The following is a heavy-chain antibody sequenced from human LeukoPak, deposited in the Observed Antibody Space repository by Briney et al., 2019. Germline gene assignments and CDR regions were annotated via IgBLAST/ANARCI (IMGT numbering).Heavy chain of an antibody. CDR2: INPFSGVT. J-gene: IGHJ4*02. Sequence: ASVRVSCKASVYTFTGYYIHWVRRAPGQGGEGMGGINPFSGVTKYARNFQGRVTMTRDSSISTAYMELSSLRSDDTAVYYCTREGHSTSSFDYWGQGTLVPVSS. D-gene: IGHD6-6*01. V-gene: IGHV1-2*02. CDR1: VYTFTGYY. CDR3: TREGHSTSSFDY.